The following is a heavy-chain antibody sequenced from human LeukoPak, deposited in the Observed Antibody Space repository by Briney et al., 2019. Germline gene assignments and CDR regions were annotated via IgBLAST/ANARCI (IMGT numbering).Heavy chain of an antibody. J-gene: IGHJ4*02. V-gene: IGHV1-24*01. CDR3: ARGPYYDILTGYRYYFDY. CDR1: GYTLTELS. D-gene: IGHD3-9*01. CDR2: FDPEDGET. Sequence: ASVKVSCKVSGYTLTELSMHWVRQAPGKGLEWMGGFDPEDGETIYAQKFQGRVTMTEDTSTDTAYMELSSLRSEDTAVYYCARGPYYDILTGYRYYFDYWGQGTLVTVSS.